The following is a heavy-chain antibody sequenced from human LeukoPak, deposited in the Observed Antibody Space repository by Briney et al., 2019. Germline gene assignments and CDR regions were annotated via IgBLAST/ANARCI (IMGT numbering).Heavy chain of an antibody. D-gene: IGHD4-17*01. CDR2: IIPIFGTA. Sequence: ASVKVSCKASGGTFSSYAISWVRQAPGQGLEWMGGIIPIFGTANYAQKFQGRVTITADKSTSTAYMELSSLRSEDTAVYYCARDLTTGEGATFDYWGQGTLVTVSS. CDR3: ARDLTTGEGATFDY. CDR1: GGTFSSYA. V-gene: IGHV1-69*06. J-gene: IGHJ4*02.